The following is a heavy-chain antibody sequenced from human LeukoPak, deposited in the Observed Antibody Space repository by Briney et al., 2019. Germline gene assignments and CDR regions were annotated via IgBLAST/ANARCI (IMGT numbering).Heavy chain of an antibody. CDR3: ARYTNLGVPNSMDA. V-gene: IGHV3-48*03. Sequence: GGSLRLSCAASGFIFSCYEMNWVRQAPGKGLECISYISGSGTNKKYADSVKGRFTISRDNAKNSLYLQMNSLSAEDTAVYYCARYTNLGVPNSMDAWGKRTTVTVSS. D-gene: IGHD7-27*01. CDR2: ISGSGTNK. J-gene: IGHJ6*03. CDR1: GFIFSCYE.